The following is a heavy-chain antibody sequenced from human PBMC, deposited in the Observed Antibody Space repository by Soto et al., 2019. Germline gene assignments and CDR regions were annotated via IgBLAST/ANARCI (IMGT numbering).Heavy chain of an antibody. CDR2: ISWNSGSI. CDR3: AKDLSRYYYYMDV. J-gene: IGHJ6*03. CDR1: GFTFDDYA. Sequence: GGSLRLSCAASGFTFDDYAMHWVRQAPGKGLEWVSGISWNSGSIGYADSVKGRFTISRDNAKNSLYLQMNSLRAEDTALYYCAKDLSRYYYYMDVWGKGTTVTVSS. V-gene: IGHV3-9*01.